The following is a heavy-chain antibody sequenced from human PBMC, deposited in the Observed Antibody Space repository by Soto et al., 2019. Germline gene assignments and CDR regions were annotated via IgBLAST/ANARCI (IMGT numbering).Heavy chain of an antibody. D-gene: IGHD6-6*01. Sequence: QVQLVQSGAEVKKPGSSVKVSCKASGGTFSSNAISWVRQAPGQGLEWMGGIIPIFGTANYAQKFQGRVTITADESTSTAYMERSSLRSEDTAVYYCASPYSSSFYYYGLDVWDQGTTVTVSS. V-gene: IGHV1-69*12. J-gene: IGHJ6*02. CDR3: ASPYSSSFYYYGLDV. CDR2: IIPIFGTA. CDR1: GGTFSSNA.